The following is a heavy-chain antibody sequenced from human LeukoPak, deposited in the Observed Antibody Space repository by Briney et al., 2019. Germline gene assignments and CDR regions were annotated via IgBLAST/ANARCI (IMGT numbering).Heavy chain of an antibody. CDR3: AREKWELLWYFDL. V-gene: IGHV1-8*01. D-gene: IGHD1-26*01. CDR2: MNPNSGNT. J-gene: IGHJ2*01. CDR1: GYTFTSYD. Sequence: VASVKVSCKASGYTFTSYDINWVRQATGQGLGWMGWMNPNSGNTGYAQKFQGRVTMTRNTSISTAYMELSSLRSEDTAVYYCAREKWELLWYFDLWGRGTLVTVSS.